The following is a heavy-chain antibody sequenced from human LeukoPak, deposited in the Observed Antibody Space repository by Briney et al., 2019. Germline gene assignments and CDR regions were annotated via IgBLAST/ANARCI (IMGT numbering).Heavy chain of an antibody. CDR2: ISGSGGST. CDR1: GFTFSSYA. J-gene: IGHJ6*02. CDR3: AKTLDITRSYYYYGMDV. Sequence: GGSLRLSCAASGFTFSSYAMSWVRQAPGKGLEWVSAISGSGGSTYYADSVKGRFTISGDNSKNTLYLQMNSLRAEDTAVYYCAKTLDITRSYYYYGMDVWGQGTTVTVSS. V-gene: IGHV3-23*01. D-gene: IGHD2-2*03.